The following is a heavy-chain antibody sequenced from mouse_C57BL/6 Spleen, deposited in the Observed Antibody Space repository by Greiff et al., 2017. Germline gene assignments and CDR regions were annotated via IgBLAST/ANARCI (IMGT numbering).Heavy chain of an antibody. CDR1: GYTFTEYT. Sequence: QVQLQQSGAELVKPGASVKLSCKASGYTFTEYTIHWVKQRSGQGLEWLGWFYPGSGSIKYNEKFKDKATLTADKSSSTVYMELSRLTSEDSAVYFCARHEEGVYYEYDGYFDYWGQGTTLTVSS. CDR2: FYPGSGSI. CDR3: ARHEEGVYYEYDGYFDY. J-gene: IGHJ2*01. D-gene: IGHD2-4*01. V-gene: IGHV1-62-2*01.